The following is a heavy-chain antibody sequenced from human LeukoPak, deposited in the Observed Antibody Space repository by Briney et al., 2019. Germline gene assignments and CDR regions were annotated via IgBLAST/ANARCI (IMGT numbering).Heavy chain of an antibody. J-gene: IGHJ6*02. CDR2: IGTVDDS. D-gene: IGHD2-8*01. CDR1: GXTFXDYD. CDR3: VRAAPNSRYYYSGMDV. V-gene: IGHV3-13*01. Sequence: LRLSXXXSGXTFXDYDIHWVRQLQGKGLEWVSTIGTVDDSYYPGSVKGRFTISRENGKSSSHLQMNSLRVEDTAVYYCVRAAPNSRYYYSGMDVWGHGTTVTVSS.